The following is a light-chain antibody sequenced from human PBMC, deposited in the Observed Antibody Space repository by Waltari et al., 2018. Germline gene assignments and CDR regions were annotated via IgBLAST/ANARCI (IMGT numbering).Light chain of an antibody. Sequence: TQMTQSPSSLSAPVGDRVTITCRASQSISSYLNWYQQKPGKAPKLLIYAASSLQSGVPSRFSGSGSGTDFTLTISSLQPEDFATYYCQQSYSTSWTFGQGTKVEIK. CDR1: QSISSY. CDR3: QQSYSTSWT. CDR2: AAS. J-gene: IGKJ1*01. V-gene: IGKV1-39*01.